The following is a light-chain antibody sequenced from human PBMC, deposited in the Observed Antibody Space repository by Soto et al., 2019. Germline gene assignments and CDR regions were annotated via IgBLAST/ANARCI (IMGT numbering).Light chain of an antibody. J-gene: IGLJ1*01. Sequence: QSVLTQPPSVSGSPGQSITISCTGTSSDIGAHDDVSWYQQHPGKVPKLLIYGVTDRPSGISNRFSGSKSGNVASLTISGLQAEDEADYYCCSYTSDLTPYVFGTGTKVNVL. CDR3: CSYTSDLTPYV. CDR2: GVT. CDR1: SSDIGAHDD. V-gene: IGLV2-14*03.